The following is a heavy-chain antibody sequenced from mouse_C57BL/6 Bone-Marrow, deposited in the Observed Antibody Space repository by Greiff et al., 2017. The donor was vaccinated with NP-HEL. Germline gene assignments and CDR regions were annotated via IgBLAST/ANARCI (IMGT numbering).Heavy chain of an antibody. CDR3: ARYGY. Sequence: VQLQQPGAELVMPGASVKLSCKASGYTFTSYWMHWVKQRPGQGLEWIGEIDPSDSYTNYNQKFKGKSTLTVDKSSSTAYMQLSSLTSDDSAVYYCARYGYWGQGTTLTVSS. J-gene: IGHJ2*01. D-gene: IGHD1-1*01. CDR1: GYTFTSYW. V-gene: IGHV1-69*01. CDR2: IDPSDSYT.